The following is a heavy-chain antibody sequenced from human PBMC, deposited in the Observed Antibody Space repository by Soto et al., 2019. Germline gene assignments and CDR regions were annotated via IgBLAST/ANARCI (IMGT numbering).Heavy chain of an antibody. CDR2: ISAYNGNT. V-gene: IGHV1-18*01. CDR1: GYTFTSYG. J-gene: IGHJ4*02. D-gene: IGHD3-9*01. Sequence: ASVKVSCKASGYTFTSYGISWVRQAPGQGLEWMGWISAYNGNTNYAQKLQGRVTMTTDTSTSTAYMELRSLRSDDTAVYYCAIDLYVGILTGTLALYFDCWGQVALVTVS. CDR3: AIDLYVGILTGTLALYFDC.